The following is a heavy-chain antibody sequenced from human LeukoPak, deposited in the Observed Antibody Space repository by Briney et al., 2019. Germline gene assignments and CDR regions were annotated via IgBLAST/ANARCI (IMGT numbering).Heavy chain of an antibody. V-gene: IGHV3-30*04. Sequence: GGSLRLSCAASGFTYSSFAMHWVRQAPGKGLEWEAVISYDGSNKYYADSVKGRFTISRDNSKNTLYLQMSSLRAEDTAVYSCAKDSLSGSSAFYFDYWGQGTLVIVSS. CDR2: ISYDGSNK. CDR1: GFTYSSFA. CDR3: AKDSLSGSSAFYFDY. J-gene: IGHJ4*02. D-gene: IGHD6-13*01.